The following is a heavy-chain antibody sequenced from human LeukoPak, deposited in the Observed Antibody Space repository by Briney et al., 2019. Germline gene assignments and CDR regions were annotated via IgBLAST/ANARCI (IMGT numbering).Heavy chain of an antibody. J-gene: IGHJ1*01. V-gene: IGHV3-21*01. CDR1: GFTFNSYS. D-gene: IGHD1-26*01. Sequence: PGGSLRLSCAASGFTFNSYSMYWVRQAPGKGLEWFSSISSSSSHMFYADSVKGRFSISRDNANNSLYLQMNSLRAEDTAVYYCVRDSGSSYGYYFLHWGQGTLVTVSS. CDR3: VRDSGSSYGYYFLH. CDR2: ISSSSSHM.